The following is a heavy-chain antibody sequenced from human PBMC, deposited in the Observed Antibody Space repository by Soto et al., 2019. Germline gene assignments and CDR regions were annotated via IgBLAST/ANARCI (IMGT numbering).Heavy chain of an antibody. J-gene: IGHJ4*02. CDR3: AKDLVLRYFDWLPQYFDY. CDR2: ISGSDGST. Sequence: GGSLRLSCAASGFTFSSYAMSWVRQAPGKGLKWVSAISGSDGSTYYADTVKGQFTIYRDNSKNTLNLQMKSLRAEDTAVYYCAKDLVLRYFDWLPQYFDYWGQGT. D-gene: IGHD3-9*01. CDR1: GFTFSSYA. V-gene: IGHV3-23*01.